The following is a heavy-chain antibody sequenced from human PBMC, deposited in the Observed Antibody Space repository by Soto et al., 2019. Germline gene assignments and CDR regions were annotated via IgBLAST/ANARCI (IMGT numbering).Heavy chain of an antibody. CDR2: IYYSGNP. CDR1: GGSISSVDYF. Sequence: QVHLQESGPGLVKPSQTLSLTCTVSGGSISSVDYFWRWLRQHPGTGLEWIGYIYYSGNPYYNPSLKPRVTISVDTSKNQFSLKLRSVTAADTAVYYCARVSRPGWELLGYYFDYWGQGTLVTVSS. D-gene: IGHD1-26*01. CDR3: ARVSRPGWELLGYYFDY. J-gene: IGHJ4*02. V-gene: IGHV4-31*03.